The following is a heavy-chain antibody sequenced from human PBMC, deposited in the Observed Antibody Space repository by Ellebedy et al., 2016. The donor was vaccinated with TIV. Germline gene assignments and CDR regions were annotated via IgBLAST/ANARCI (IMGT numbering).Heavy chain of an antibody. Sequence: ASVRVSCKASGYTFTSYDINWVRQATGQGLEWMGWMNPNSGNTGYAQKFQGRVTMTRNTSITTAYMELSSLRSEDTAVYYCARGGHYYDSSGYLNMAFDIWGQGTMVTVSS. CDR1: GYTFTSYD. D-gene: IGHD3-22*01. J-gene: IGHJ3*02. CDR2: MNPNSGNT. CDR3: ARGGHYYDSSGYLNMAFDI. V-gene: IGHV1-8*01.